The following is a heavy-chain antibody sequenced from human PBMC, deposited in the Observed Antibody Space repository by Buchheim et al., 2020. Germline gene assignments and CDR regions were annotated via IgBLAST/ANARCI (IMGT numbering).Heavy chain of an antibody. V-gene: IGHV1-46*01. D-gene: IGHD2-2*01. CDR3: ARGGGGLKLVVPAANFWNWFDP. Sequence: QVQLVQSGAEVKKPGASVKVSCKASGYTFTSYYMHWVRQAPGQGLEWMGIINPSGGSTSYAQKFQGRVTMTRDTSTSTVYMELGSLRSEDTAVYYCARGGGGLKLVVPAANFWNWFDPWGQGTL. CDR2: INPSGGST. J-gene: IGHJ5*02. CDR1: GYTFTSYY.